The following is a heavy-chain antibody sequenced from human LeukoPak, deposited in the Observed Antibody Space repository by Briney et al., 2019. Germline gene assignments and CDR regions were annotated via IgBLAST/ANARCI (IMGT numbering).Heavy chain of an antibody. CDR3: ARVLDSSGYYYGFDP. CDR1: GGSFCGYY. J-gene: IGHJ5*02. D-gene: IGHD3-22*01. Sequence: SETLSLTRAVYGGSFCGYYWSWIRQPPGKGLEWIGEINHTGSTNYNPSLKSRVTISVDTSKNQFSLKLSSVTAADTAVYYCARVLDSSGYYYGFDPWGQGTLVTVSS. V-gene: IGHV4-34*01. CDR2: INHTGST.